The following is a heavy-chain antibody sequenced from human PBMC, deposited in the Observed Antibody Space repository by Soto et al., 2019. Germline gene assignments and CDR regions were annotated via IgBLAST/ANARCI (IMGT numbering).Heavy chain of an antibody. J-gene: IGHJ4*02. V-gene: IGHV4-59*01. D-gene: IGHD6-13*01. Sequence: SETLSLTCTVSGWSISSYYWSWIRQPPGKGLEWIGYICYSGNTNYNPSLKSRVTISLDTSKNQFSLKLTSVTAADTAIYYCARGIASSSRTSLIYWGQGALVTVSS. CDR3: ARGIASSSRTSLIY. CDR1: GWSISSYY. CDR2: ICYSGNT.